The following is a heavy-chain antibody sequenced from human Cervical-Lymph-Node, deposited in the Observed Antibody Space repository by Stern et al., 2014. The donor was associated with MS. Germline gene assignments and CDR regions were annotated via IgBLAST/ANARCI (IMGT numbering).Heavy chain of an antibody. CDR1: GFTFSNPY. V-gene: IGHV3-11*06. D-gene: IGHD5-18*01. J-gene: IGHJ4*02. CDR2: ITSSSTYT. CDR3: ARIPRGYSYDQYYFDY. Sequence: QVQLVQSGGGLVQPGGSLRLSCAASGFTFSNPYMSWIRQAPGKGLDWVSYITSSSTYTNYADSVKGSFTISRDNAKNSLYLQMNSLRVEDKAVYYCARIPRGYSYDQYYFDYWGQGTLVTVSS.